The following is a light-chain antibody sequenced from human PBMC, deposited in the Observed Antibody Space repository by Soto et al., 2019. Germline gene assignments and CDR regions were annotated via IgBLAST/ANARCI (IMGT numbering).Light chain of an antibody. Sequence: QSALTQPASVSGSPGQSITISCTGTSSDVGSYNLVSWYQQHPGKAPKLMIYEGSKRPSGVSNRFSGSKSGNTASLTISGHQAEDEADYYCCSYAGIHVVFGGGTKLAV. CDR3: CSYAGIHVV. V-gene: IGLV2-23*01. CDR1: SSDVGSYNL. CDR2: EGS. J-gene: IGLJ2*01.